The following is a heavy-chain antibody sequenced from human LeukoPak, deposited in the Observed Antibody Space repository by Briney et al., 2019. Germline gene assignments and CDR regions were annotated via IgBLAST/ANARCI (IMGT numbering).Heavy chain of an antibody. V-gene: IGHV3-30*04. D-gene: IGHD3-16*01. Sequence: GGSLRLSSAASGFTFSSYAMHWVRQAPGEGLEWVAVISDDGSNKYYADSVKGRFTISRDNYKTTLYLQMNSLRAEDTAVYYCAKEMDDYVWGRAKNAFDIWGQGTMVTVSS. CDR1: GFTFSSYA. CDR3: AKEMDDYVWGRAKNAFDI. CDR2: ISDDGSNK. J-gene: IGHJ3*02.